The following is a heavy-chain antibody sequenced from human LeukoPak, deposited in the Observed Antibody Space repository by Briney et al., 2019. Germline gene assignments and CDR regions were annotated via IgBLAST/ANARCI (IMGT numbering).Heavy chain of an antibody. CDR3: TSSFDY. D-gene: IGHD2-2*01. Sequence: GGSLRLSCVASGFSFSSYAMSWVRQTPERGLEWVSSISTRGASTYYADSVKGRFTVSRDNSKDTLYLQMNSLTAEDTALYYCTSSFDYWGQGILVTVSS. CDR2: ISTRGAST. V-gene: IGHV3-23*01. J-gene: IGHJ4*02. CDR1: GFSFSSYA.